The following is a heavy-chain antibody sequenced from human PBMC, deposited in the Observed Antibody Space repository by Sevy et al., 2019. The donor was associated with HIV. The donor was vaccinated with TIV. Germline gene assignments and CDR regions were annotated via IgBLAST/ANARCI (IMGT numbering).Heavy chain of an antibody. V-gene: IGHV3-48*02. CDR2: ISSSSSTI. Sequence: GGSLRLSCAASGFTFSSYSMNWVRQAPGKGLEWVSYISSSSSTIYYADSVKGRFTISRDNAKNSLYLQMNSLRDEDTAVYYCARDQAGITGTTFLDYWGQGTLVTVSS. CDR1: GFTFSSYS. CDR3: ARDQAGITGTTFLDY. D-gene: IGHD1-7*01. J-gene: IGHJ4*02.